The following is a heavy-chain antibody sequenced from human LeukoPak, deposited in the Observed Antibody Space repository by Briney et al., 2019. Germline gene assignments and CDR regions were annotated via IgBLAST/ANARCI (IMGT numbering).Heavy chain of an antibody. J-gene: IGHJ3*02. D-gene: IGHD4-17*01. V-gene: IGHV3-30*02. CDR1: GFTFSSYG. Sequence: GGSLRLSCAASGFTFSSYGMHWVRQAPGKGLEWVAFIRYDGSNKYYADSVKGRFTISRDNSKNTLYLQMNSLRAEDTAVYYCAKDGVTVTTFHAFDIWGQGTMVTVPS. CDR2: IRYDGSNK. CDR3: AKDGVTVTTFHAFDI.